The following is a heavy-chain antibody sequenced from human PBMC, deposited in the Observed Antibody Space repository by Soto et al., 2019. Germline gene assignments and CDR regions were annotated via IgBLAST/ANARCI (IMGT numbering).Heavy chain of an antibody. CDR3: AREAGSGDYFDY. V-gene: IGHV4-31*02. Sequence: WTWIRQHPGKGLEWIGYIFYSGSTFHNPSLTSRVTISVDTSKNQFSLELSSVTAADTAVYYCAREAGSGDYFDYWCQGTLVTVSS. CDR2: IFYSGST. D-gene: IGHD1-26*01. J-gene: IGHJ4*02.